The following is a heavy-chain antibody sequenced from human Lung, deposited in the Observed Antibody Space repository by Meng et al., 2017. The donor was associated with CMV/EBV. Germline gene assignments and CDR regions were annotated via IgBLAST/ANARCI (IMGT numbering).Heavy chain of an antibody. J-gene: IGHJ4*02. CDR1: GYTFTGYY. CDR3: ARDRYIRVGAHGDY. CDR2: INPNSGGT. Sequence: ASVKVSCKASGYTFTGYYMHWVRQAPGQGLEWMGWINPNSGGTNYAQKFQGRVTMTRDTSISTAYMELSRLRSDDTAVYYCARDRYIRVGAHGDYWGQGTLVTVSS. D-gene: IGHD1-26*01. V-gene: IGHV1-2*02.